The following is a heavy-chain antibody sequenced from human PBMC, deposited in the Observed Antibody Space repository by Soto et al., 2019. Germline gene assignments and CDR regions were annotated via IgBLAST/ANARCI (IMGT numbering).Heavy chain of an antibody. CDR3: ARGWGTTVVKLDAFDV. J-gene: IGHJ3*01. V-gene: IGHV3-21*01. CDR2: ISSGSTYK. Sequence: GGSLRLSCAASGFTFSTYSMNWVRQAPGKGLEWVSSISSGSTYKYYADSMKGRFTISRDNTKDSLDLQMNSLRAEDTAVYYCARGWGTTVVKLDAFDVWGQGTMVTVS. CDR1: GFTFSTYS. D-gene: IGHD4-17*01.